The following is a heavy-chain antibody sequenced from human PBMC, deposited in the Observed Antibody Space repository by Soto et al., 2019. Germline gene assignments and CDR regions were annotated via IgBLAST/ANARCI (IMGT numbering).Heavy chain of an antibody. CDR2: IYPRDSDT. D-gene: IGHD5-12*01. Sequence: GESLKISCKASGYSFTNYWIGWVRQMPGKGLEWVGIIYPRDSDTRYSPSFQGQVTISVDTSINTAYLQWSSLKASDTATYYCARQHRLRAPKQNDAFDIWGQGTMVTVSS. J-gene: IGHJ3*02. CDR1: GYSFTNYW. V-gene: IGHV5-51*01. CDR3: ARQHRLRAPKQNDAFDI.